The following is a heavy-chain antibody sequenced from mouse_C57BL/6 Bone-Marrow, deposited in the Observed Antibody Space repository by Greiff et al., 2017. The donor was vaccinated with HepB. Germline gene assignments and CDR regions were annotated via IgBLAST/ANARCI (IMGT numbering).Heavy chain of an antibody. D-gene: IGHD4-1*01. V-gene: IGHV5-17*01. CDR2: ISSGSSTI. CDR1: GFTFSDYG. CDR3: ARLGGEGY. J-gene: IGHJ2*01. Sequence: EVQLQESGGGLVKPGGSLKLSCAASGFTFSDYGMHWVRQAPEKGLEWVAYISSGSSTIYYADTVKGRFTISRDNAKNTLFLQMTSLRSEDTAMYYCARLGGEGYWGQGTTLTVSS.